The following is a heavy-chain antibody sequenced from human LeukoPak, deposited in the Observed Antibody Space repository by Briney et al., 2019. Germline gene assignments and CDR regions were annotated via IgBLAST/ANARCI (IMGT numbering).Heavy chain of an antibody. CDR3: ARGAYGDYVDYYYYGMDV. Sequence: PGGSLRLSCAASGFTVSGNYMSWVRQAPGKGLEWVSVIYSGGSTYYADSVKGRFTISRDNSKNTLYLQMNSLRAEDTAVYYCARGAYGDYVDYYYYGMDVWGQGTTVTVSS. CDR1: GFTVSGNY. CDR2: IYSGGST. J-gene: IGHJ6*02. D-gene: IGHD4-17*01. V-gene: IGHV3-66*02.